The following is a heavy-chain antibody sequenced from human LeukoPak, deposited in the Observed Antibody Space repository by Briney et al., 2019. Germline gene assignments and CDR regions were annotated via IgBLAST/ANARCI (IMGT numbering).Heavy chain of an antibody. J-gene: IGHJ4*02. CDR2: INPSGGST. CDR1: GYTFTSYY. D-gene: IGHD2-2*01. V-gene: IGHV1-46*01. Sequence: GASVKVSCKASGYTFTSYYMHWVRQAPGQGLEWMGIINPSGGSTSYAQKFQGRVTMTTDTSTSTAYMELRSLRSDETAVYYCAREAQLLSSDYWGQGTLVTVSS. CDR3: AREAQLLSSDY.